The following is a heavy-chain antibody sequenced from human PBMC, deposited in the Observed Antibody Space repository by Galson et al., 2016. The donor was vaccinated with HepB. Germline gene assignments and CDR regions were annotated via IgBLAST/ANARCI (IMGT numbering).Heavy chain of an antibody. D-gene: IGHD2-21*01. J-gene: IGHJ4*02. CDR1: GFTFTTYG. CDR3: AKELWLFRHPGVGYLDY. CDR2: ISFDGTNK. V-gene: IGHV3-30*18. Sequence: SLRLSCAASGFTFTTYGLHWVRRAPGKGLESVAIISFDGTNKYYADSVKGRFTISRDNSKTTLYLQMNSLRAEDTAVYYCAKELWLFRHPGVGYLDYWGQGTLVTVSS.